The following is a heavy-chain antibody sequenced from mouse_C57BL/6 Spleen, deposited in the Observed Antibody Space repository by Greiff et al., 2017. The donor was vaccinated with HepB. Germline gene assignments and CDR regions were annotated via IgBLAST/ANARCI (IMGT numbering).Heavy chain of an antibody. V-gene: IGHV1-82*01. CDR3: ARWVDYFDY. CDR1: GYAFSSSW. CDR2: IYPGDGDT. J-gene: IGHJ2*01. Sequence: QVQLKESGPELVKPGASVKISCKASGYAFSSSWMNWVKQRPGKGLEWIGRIYPGDGDTNYNGKFKGKATLTADKSSSTAYMQLSSLTSEDSAVYFCARWVDYFDYWGQGTTLTVSS.